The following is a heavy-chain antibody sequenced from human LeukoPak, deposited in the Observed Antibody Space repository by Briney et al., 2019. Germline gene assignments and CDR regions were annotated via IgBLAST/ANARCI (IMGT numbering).Heavy chain of an antibody. D-gene: IGHD4-23*01. CDR3: ARVKPRKTRVIPYGGNSGSVDY. J-gene: IGHJ4*02. CDR2: MNPNSGNT. CDR1: GYTFTSYD. Sequence: ASVKVSCKASGYTFTSYDINWVRQATGQGLEWMGWMNPNSGNTGYAQKFQGRVTMTRNTSISTAYMELSSLRSEDTAVYYCARVKPRKTRVIPYGGNSGSVDYWGQGTLVTVSS. V-gene: IGHV1-8*01.